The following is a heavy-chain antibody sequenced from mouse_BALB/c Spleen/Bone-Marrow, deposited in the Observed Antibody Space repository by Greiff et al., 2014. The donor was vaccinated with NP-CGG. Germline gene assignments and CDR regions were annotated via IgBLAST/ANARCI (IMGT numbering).Heavy chain of an antibody. D-gene: IGHD2-1*01. CDR2: FYPGSGSI. J-gene: IGHJ4*01. V-gene: IGHV1-62-2*01. Sequence: QVQLQQSGAGLVKPGASVKLSCKASGYTFTEYIIHWVKQRSGQGLEWIGWFYPGSGSIKYNEKFKDKATLTADKSSSTVYMELSRLTSEDSAVYFCARHEKRGLLWSYYYAMDYWGQGTSVTVSS. CDR3: ARHEKRGLLWSYYYAMDY. CDR1: GYTFTEYI.